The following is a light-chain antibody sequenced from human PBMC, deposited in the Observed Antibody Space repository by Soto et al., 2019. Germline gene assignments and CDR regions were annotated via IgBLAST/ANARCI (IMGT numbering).Light chain of an antibody. V-gene: IGLV1-47*01. Sequence: QSVLTQPPSTSGTPGQRVTISCSGSSSNIGSNYVYWYQQLPEAAPKLLIYRDSQRLSGVPDRFAGSKSGTSASLAISGLRSEDEADYYCAAWDGSLSGVVFGGGTKLTVL. CDR3: AAWDGSLSGVV. J-gene: IGLJ2*01. CDR2: RDS. CDR1: SSNIGSNY.